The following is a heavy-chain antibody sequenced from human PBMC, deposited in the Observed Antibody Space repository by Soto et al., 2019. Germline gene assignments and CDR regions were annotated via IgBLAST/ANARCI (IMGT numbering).Heavy chain of an antibody. J-gene: IGHJ6*02. CDR1: GYTFTSYG. CDR2: ISAYNGNT. Sequence: QVQLVQSGAEVKKPGASVKVSCKASGYTFTSYGISWVRQAPGQGLEWMGWISAYNGNTNYAQKLQGRVTMTTDTSPSTAYMELRSLRSDDTAVYYCARVRRVWGIVVSNGMDVWGQGTTVTVSS. CDR3: ARVRRVWGIVVSNGMDV. D-gene: IGHD2-15*01. V-gene: IGHV1-18*01.